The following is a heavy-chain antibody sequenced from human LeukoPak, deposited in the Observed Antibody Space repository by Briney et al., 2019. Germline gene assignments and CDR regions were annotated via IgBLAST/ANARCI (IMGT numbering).Heavy chain of an antibody. CDR3: TRTQYSSGWTFDY. CDR1: GFTFSTYE. CDR2: ITSSGSII. Sequence: GRSLRLSCAASGFTFSTYEMNWVRQAPGKGLEWVAYITSSGSIIYYADSVKGRFTISRDNAKNSLYLQMNSLRAEDTAVYYCTRTQYSSGWTFDYWGQGTLVTVSS. J-gene: IGHJ4*02. D-gene: IGHD6-19*01. V-gene: IGHV3-48*03.